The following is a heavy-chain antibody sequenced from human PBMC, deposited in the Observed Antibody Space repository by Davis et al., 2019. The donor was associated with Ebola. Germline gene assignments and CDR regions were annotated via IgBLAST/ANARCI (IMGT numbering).Heavy chain of an antibody. D-gene: IGHD3-10*01. CDR1: GYTFTRYG. Sequence: ASVKVSCKASGYTFTRYGISWVRQAPGQGLEWMGWISAYNDNTNYAQKLQGRVTMTTDTSTSTAYMELRSLRSDDTAVYYCARGVTMVRGVDWFDPWGQGTLVTVSS. J-gene: IGHJ5*02. CDR2: ISAYNDNT. V-gene: IGHV1-18*01. CDR3: ARGVTMVRGVDWFDP.